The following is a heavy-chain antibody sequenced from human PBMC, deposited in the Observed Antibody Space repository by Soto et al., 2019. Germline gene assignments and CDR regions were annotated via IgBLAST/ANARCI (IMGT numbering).Heavy chain of an antibody. CDR3: ARGRGSSGSAITQWHYYYYMDA. D-gene: IGHD6-19*01. Sequence: PSETLSLTCAVYGGSFSGYYWSWIRQPPGKGLEWIGEINHSGSTNYNPSLKSRVTISVDTSKNQFSLKLSSVTAADTAVYYCARGRGSSGSAITQWHYYYYMDAWGKGTTVTVSS. CDR2: INHSGST. CDR1: GGSFSGYY. V-gene: IGHV4-34*01. J-gene: IGHJ6*03.